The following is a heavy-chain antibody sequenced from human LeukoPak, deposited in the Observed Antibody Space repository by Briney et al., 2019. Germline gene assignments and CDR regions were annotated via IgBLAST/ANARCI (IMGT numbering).Heavy chain of an antibody. CDR3: ARVDGRGYYYGMDV. V-gene: IGHV1-18*01. D-gene: IGHD3-10*02. CDR2: INTYNVNT. CDR1: GYTFTNYA. Sequence: ASVKVSCKASGYTFTNYAITWVRQAPGQGLEWMGWINTYNVNTNYAQRLQDRVTMTTEKSTSTAYMELRSLTSDDTAVYYCARVDGRGYYYGMDVWGQGTTVTVSS. J-gene: IGHJ6*02.